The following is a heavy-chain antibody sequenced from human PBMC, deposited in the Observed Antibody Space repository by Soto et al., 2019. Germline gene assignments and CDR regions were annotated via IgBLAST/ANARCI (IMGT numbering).Heavy chain of an antibody. J-gene: IGHJ1*01. CDR1: GFTFSSYG. CDR2: ISYDGSDK. Sequence: QVQLVESGGGVVQPGRSLRLSCAASGFTFSSYGMHWVRQAPGKGLEWVAVISYDGSDKYYADSVKGRFTISRDNSNNTLYLQMESLRAEDTAVYYCAKGVVVATIYFQHWGQGTLVTVSS. CDR3: AKGVVVATIYFQH. D-gene: IGHD2-15*01. V-gene: IGHV3-30*18.